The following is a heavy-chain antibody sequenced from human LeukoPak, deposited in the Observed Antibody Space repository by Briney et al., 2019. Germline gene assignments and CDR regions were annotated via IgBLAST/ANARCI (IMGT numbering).Heavy chain of an antibody. Sequence: PGGSLRLSCVASGFTFSRHGMNWVRQAPGKGLEWVSGISPSGDIKYYVDSVKGRFTVSRDNSKNTLYLQINSLRAEDTAVYYCARDPSGYYGYNWFDPWGQGTLVTVSS. CDR1: GFTFSRHG. V-gene: IGHV3-23*01. CDR2: ISPSGDIK. CDR3: ARDPSGYYGYNWFDP. J-gene: IGHJ5*02. D-gene: IGHD3-22*01.